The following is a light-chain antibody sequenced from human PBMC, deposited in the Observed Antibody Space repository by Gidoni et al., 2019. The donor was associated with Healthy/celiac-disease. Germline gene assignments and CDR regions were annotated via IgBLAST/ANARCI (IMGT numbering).Light chain of an antibody. CDR1: QSISSY. J-gene: IGKJ5*01. V-gene: IGKV1-39*01. Sequence: DIQLTQSPSSLSASVGDRVTITCRASQSISSYLNWYQQKPGKAPQLLIYAASSLQSGVPSRVSGSGSGTDFTLTISSLQPEDFATYYCQQSYSTITVGQGTRLEIK. CDR2: AAS. CDR3: QQSYSTIT.